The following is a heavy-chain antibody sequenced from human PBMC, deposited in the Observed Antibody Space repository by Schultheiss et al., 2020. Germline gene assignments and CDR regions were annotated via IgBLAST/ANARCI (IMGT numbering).Heavy chain of an antibody. CDR2: INPNSGGT. D-gene: IGHD4-17*01. CDR3: ARGLDYGDWLTVDY. J-gene: IGHJ4*02. Sequence: ASVKVSCKASGYSFTGYYMHWVRQAPGQGLEWMGWINPNSGGTKYAQKFQGRVTMTRDRSISTAYMELSRLRSDDTAVYYCARGLDYGDWLTVDYWGQGTLVTVSS. V-gene: IGHV1-2*02. CDR1: GYSFTGYY.